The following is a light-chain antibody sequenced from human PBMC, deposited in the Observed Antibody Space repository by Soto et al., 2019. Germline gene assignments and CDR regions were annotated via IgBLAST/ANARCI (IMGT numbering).Light chain of an antibody. Sequence: QSVLTQPASVSGSPGQSITISCTGTSSDVGAYNYVSWYQQHPGKAPKLMIYEVSNRPSGVSNRFSGSKSGSTASLTISGLQAEDEADYYCSSYTSSSTSVFGAGTKVTVL. CDR1: SSDVGAYNY. CDR2: EVS. CDR3: SSYTSSSTSV. V-gene: IGLV2-14*01. J-gene: IGLJ1*01.